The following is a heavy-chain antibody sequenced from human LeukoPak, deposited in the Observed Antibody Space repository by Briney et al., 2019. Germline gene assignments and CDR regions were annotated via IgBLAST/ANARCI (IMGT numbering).Heavy chain of an antibody. V-gene: IGHV4-39*01. J-gene: IGHJ4*02. CDR1: GGSISSSSYY. CDR2: IYYSGST. Sequence: SETLSLTCTVSGGSISSSSYYWGWIRQPPGKGLEWIGSIYYSGSTYYNPSLKSRVTISVDTSKNQFSLKLSSVTAADTAVYYCARHAPNYYYGSGSYYRLGDYFDYWGQGTLVTVSS. D-gene: IGHD3-10*01. CDR3: ARHAPNYYYGSGSYYRLGDYFDY.